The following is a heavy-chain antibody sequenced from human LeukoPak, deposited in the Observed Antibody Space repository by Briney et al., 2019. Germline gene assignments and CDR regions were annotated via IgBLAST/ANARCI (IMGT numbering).Heavy chain of an antibody. D-gene: IGHD6-19*01. J-gene: IGHJ5*02. CDR3: ARDLHSSGWYWFDT. CDR1: GYTLTTYG. Sequence: ASVKVSCKASGYTLTTYGLSWVRQAPGQGLEWMGWISAYSGNTNYAQKFRGRVTMTTDTSTSTAYMELWSLTSDDTALYYCARDLHSSGWYWFDTWGQGTLVTVSS. CDR2: ISAYSGNT. V-gene: IGHV1-18*01.